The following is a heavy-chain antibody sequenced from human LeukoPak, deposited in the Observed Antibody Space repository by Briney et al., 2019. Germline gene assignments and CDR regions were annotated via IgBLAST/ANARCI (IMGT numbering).Heavy chain of an antibody. J-gene: IGHJ4*02. Sequence: HSGGSLRLSCAASGFTVSSNYMSWVRQAPGKGLEWVSYISSSSSTIYYADSVKGRFTISRDNAKNSLYLQMNSLRAEDTAVYYCARDTRALWFGESWGQGTLVTVSS. CDR2: ISSSSSTI. D-gene: IGHD3-10*01. CDR1: GFTVSSNY. CDR3: ARDTRALWFGES. V-gene: IGHV3-48*01.